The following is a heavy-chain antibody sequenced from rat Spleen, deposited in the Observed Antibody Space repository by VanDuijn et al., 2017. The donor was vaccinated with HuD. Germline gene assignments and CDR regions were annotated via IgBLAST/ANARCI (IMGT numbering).Heavy chain of an antibody. D-gene: IGHD1-10*01. CDR1: GFSLSSYG. CDR3: TRDSNNNYGAYWYFDF. Sequence: QVQLKESGPGLVQPSQTLSLTCTVSGFSLSSYGVIWVRQPPVKGLEWMGLIWGNGKTNYNSGLKSRLSISRDASKSQVFLKMNSLQTDDTGTYYCTRDSNNNYGAYWYFDFWGPGAMVTVSS. CDR2: IWGNGKT. V-gene: IGHV2-13*01. J-gene: IGHJ1*01.